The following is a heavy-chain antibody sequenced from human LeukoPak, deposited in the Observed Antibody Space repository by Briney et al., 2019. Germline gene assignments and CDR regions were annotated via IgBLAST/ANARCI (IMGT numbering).Heavy chain of an antibody. Sequence: GGSLRLSCAASGFAFSSYWMSWVRQAPGKGLEWVANIKQDGSEKYYVDSVKGRFTISRDNAKNSLYLQMNSLRAEDTAVYCCARAQGYCSGGSCYGGYYYYGMDVWGKGTTVTVSS. CDR1: GFAFSSYW. D-gene: IGHD2-15*01. CDR3: ARAQGYCSGGSCYGGYYYYGMDV. J-gene: IGHJ6*04. V-gene: IGHV3-7*03. CDR2: IKQDGSEK.